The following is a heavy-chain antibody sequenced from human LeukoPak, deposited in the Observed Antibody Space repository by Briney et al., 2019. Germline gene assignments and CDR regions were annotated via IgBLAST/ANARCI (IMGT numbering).Heavy chain of an antibody. V-gene: IGHV3-23*01. CDR1: GFTLSSYG. J-gene: IGHJ4*02. CDR3: AKDHVQLWSFDY. CDR2: ISSSGGST. D-gene: IGHD5-18*01. Sequence: PGGSLRLSCAASGFTLSSYGMSWVRQAPGKGLEWVSAISSSGGSTYYADSVKGRFTISRDNSKNTLYLQMNSLRAEDTAVYYCAKDHVQLWSFDYWGQGTLVTVSS.